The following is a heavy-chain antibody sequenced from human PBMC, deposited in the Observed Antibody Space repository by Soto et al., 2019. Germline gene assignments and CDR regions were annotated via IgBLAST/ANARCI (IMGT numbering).Heavy chain of an antibody. CDR2: ISSSSSYI. Sequence: EVQLVESGGGLVKPGGSLRLSCAASGFTFSSYSMNWVRQAPGKGLEWVSSISSSSSYIYYADSVKGRFTISRDNAKNSLYLQMKSLRAEDTAVYYCAGLPQVLLSFGELHWGQGTLVTVSS. CDR3: AGLPQVLLSFGELH. V-gene: IGHV3-21*01. J-gene: IGHJ4*02. D-gene: IGHD3-10*01. CDR1: GFTFSSYS.